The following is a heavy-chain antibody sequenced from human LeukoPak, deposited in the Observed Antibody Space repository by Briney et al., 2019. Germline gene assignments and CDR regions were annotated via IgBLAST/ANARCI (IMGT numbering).Heavy chain of an antibody. CDR1: GGSISSYY. D-gene: IGHD2-8*01. Sequence: SETLSLTCTVSGGSISSYYWSWIRQPPGKGLEWIANIYYSGSTYYNPSLKSRVTISVDTSKNQFSLKLSSVTAADTAVYYCAGLIRPGWLDPWGQGTLVTVSS. V-gene: IGHV4-59*04. J-gene: IGHJ5*02. CDR2: IYYSGST. CDR3: AGLIRPGWLDP.